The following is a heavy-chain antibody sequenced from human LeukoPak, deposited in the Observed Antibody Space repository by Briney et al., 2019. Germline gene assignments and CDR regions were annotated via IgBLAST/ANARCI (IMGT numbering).Heavy chain of an antibody. J-gene: IGHJ4*02. D-gene: IGHD3-10*01. V-gene: IGHV3-23*01. CDR2: ISGSGGST. CDR1: GFTFSSYG. Sequence: PGGSLRLSCAASGFTFSSYGMSWGRQAPGKGLEWVSAISGSGGSTYYADSVKGRFTISRDASKNTLYLQMNSLRAEDTAVYYCAIDDPMAFDFDYWGQGTLVTVSS. CDR3: AIDDPMAFDFDY.